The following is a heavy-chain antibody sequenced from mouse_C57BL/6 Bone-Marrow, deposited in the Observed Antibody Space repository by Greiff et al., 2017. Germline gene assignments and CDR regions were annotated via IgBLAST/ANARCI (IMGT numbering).Heavy chain of an antibody. Sequence: QVQLQQPGAELVKPGASVKLSCKASGYTFTSYWRQWVKQRPGQGLEWIGEIDPSDSYTNYNQKFKGKATLTVDTSSSTAYVQLSSLTSEDSAVYYCARDGDGNFDYWGQGTTLTVSS. D-gene: IGHD3-3*01. V-gene: IGHV1-50*01. J-gene: IGHJ2*01. CDR3: ARDGDGNFDY. CDR1: GYTFTSYW. CDR2: IDPSDSYT.